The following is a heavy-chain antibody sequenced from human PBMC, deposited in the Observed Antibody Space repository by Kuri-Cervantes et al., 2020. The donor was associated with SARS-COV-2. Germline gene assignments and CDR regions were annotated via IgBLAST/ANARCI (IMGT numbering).Heavy chain of an antibody. D-gene: IGHD3-22*01. CDR3: ATVSDYYDSSGYFLDFDY. J-gene: IGHJ4*02. CDR1: GFTFSSYS. V-gene: IGHV3-21*01. Sequence: GESLKISCAASGFTFSSYSMNWVRQAPGKGLEWVSSISSSSSYIYYADSVKGRFTISRDNAKNSLHLQMNSLRAEDTAVYYCATVSDYYDSSGYFLDFDYWGQGTLVTVSS. CDR2: ISSSSSYI.